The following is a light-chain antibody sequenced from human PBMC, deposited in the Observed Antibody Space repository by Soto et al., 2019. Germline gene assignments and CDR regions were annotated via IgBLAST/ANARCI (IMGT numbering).Light chain of an antibody. V-gene: IGKV3-20*01. J-gene: IGKJ5*01. CDR3: QQQGRSWIT. CDR1: QSISSSF. Sequence: IVCTQAPGILSLSPGESSSLSCGASQSISSSFLAWYQQKPGQAPRVFIYGASTRATGIPDRFSGSGSGTDFTLTISRLEPEDFAVYYCQQQGRSWITFGQGARLEI. CDR2: GAS.